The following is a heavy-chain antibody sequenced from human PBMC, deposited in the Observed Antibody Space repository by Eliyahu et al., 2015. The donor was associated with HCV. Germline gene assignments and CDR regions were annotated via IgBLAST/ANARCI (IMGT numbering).Heavy chain of an antibody. CDR3: AKMGQWVVGGYFDN. CDR2: ISGNGGST. D-gene: IGHD6-19*01. CDR1: GSTFSKXA. Sequence: EVQLLESGGGSIQPGGXLXXSCEVXGSTFSKXALSWVRQTPGKGLEWVSVISGNGGSTYYAESVKGRFTISRDNTKNTLHLQMNSLTDDDTAVYYCAKMGQWVVGGYFDNWGQGTLVKVSS. J-gene: IGHJ4*02. V-gene: IGHV3-23*01.